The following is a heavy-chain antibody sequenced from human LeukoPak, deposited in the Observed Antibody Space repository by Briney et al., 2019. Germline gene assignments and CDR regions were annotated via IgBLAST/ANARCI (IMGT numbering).Heavy chain of an antibody. CDR3: AKSDISAAGTFDS. CDR2: IFGSGGST. D-gene: IGHD6-13*01. CDR1: GSTFSNYA. V-gene: IGHV3-23*01. J-gene: IGHJ4*02. Sequence: PGGSLRLSCAVSGSTFSNYAMTWVRQAPGEGLEWVSVIFGSGGSTYYADSMKGRFTISRDNSKNTLYLQMNSLRAEDTAVYYCAKSDISAAGTFDSWGQGTLVTVSS.